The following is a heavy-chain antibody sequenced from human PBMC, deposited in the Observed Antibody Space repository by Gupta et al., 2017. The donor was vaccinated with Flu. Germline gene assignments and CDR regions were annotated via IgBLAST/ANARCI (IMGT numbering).Heavy chain of an antibody. J-gene: IGHJ4*02. CDR2: IYWDDGE. V-gene: IGHV2-5*02. D-gene: IGHD3-3*01. Sequence: GWMRQHPGKDLEWLALIYWDDGERYSPSLKSRLSITKDTDKYQVVLTMNNMDPVDTDTYYCARRRRGNYDFWSGYYTFDYWGQGTLVTVSS. CDR3: ARRRRGNYDFWSGYYTFDY.